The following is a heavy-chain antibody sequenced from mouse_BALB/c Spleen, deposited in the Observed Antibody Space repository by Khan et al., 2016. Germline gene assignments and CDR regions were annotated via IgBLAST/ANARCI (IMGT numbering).Heavy chain of an antibody. CDR1: GYTFTDYY. D-gene: IGHD1-2*01. V-gene: IGHV1-77*01. Sequence: QVQLKQSGTELPRPGASVKLSCKASGYTFTDYYLHWVKQRTGQGLEWIGEIFPGSGITYYNEKFKGKASLTADTYSSTAYMQLSSLTSEDSAVYFCARSYYGYFAMDYWGHGASVTVSS. CDR3: ARSYYGYFAMDY. J-gene: IGHJ4*01. CDR2: IFPGSGIT.